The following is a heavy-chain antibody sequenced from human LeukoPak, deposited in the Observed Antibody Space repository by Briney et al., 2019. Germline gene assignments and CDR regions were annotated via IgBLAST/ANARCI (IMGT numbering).Heavy chain of an antibody. J-gene: IGHJ4*02. V-gene: IGHV1-69*05. D-gene: IGHD6-19*01. CDR3: AIGPEYSSGWYHFDY. CDR2: IFPIFATP. CDR1: GGTFSRYT. Sequence: ASVKVSCKASGGTFSRYTMSWVRQAPGQGLEYMGGIFPIFATPNYAQQFQGRVTITTDESTSTTYMQLSSLTSEDTAVYYCAIGPEYSSGWYHFDYWGQGALVTVSS.